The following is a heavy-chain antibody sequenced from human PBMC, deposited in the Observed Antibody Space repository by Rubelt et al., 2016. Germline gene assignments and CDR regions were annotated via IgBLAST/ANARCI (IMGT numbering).Heavy chain of an antibody. J-gene: IGHJ4*02. CDR1: GFGDKYW. Sequence: VQLVESGGGLVQPGGSLRLSCAASGFGDKYWMHWVRQAPGKGLEWVSAISGSGDSTYYADSVKGRFNISRDNSKNTLYLQLNSLRAEETAVHDCAKDSNGGYYGDYVGPYFDYWGQGTLVTVSS. CDR3: AKDSNGGYYGDYVGPYFDY. CDR2: ISGSGDST. D-gene: IGHD4-17*01. V-gene: IGHV3-23*04.